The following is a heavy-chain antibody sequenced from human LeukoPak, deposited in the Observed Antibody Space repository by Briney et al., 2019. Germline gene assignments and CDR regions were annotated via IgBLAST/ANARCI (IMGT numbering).Heavy chain of an antibody. D-gene: IGHD2-2*01. Sequence: SETLSLTCAVSGYSISSGYYWGWIRQPTGKGLEWIGSIYHSGSTYYNPSLKSRVTISVDTSKNQFSLKLSSVTAADTAVYYCARHPYCSRTSCSKNWFDPWGQRTLVTVSS. CDR3: ARHPYCSRTSCSKNWFDP. CDR1: GYSISSGYY. V-gene: IGHV4-38-2*01. J-gene: IGHJ5*02. CDR2: IYHSGST.